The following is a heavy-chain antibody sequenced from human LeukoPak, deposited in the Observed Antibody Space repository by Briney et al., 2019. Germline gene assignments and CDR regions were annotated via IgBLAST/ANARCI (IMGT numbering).Heavy chain of an antibody. V-gene: IGHV4-39*07. Sequence: PSETLSLTCTVSGGSVNSSSYYWGGIRQPPGKGLEWIGSSYYSGSTYYNSSLKSRVTISVDTSKKQFSLRLSSVTAADTAVYYCARGAYDFWSGYPRPFDYWGQGTLVTVSS. CDR3: ARGAYDFWSGYPRPFDY. D-gene: IGHD3-3*01. J-gene: IGHJ4*02. CDR1: GGSVNSSSYY. CDR2: SYYSGST.